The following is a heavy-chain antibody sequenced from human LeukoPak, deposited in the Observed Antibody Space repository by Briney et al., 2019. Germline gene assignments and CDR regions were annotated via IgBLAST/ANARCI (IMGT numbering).Heavy chain of an antibody. CDR3: AKEVRYYEILTGYSPTYYFEN. CDR1: GFTFNNYA. CDR2: IGGSGVST. Sequence: GGSLRLSCAVSGFTFNNYAMTWVRQAPGKGLEWVSAIGGSGVSTFYADSVKGRFTISRDNSKNTLYLQMDSLRADDTAVYYCAKEVRYYEILTGYSPTYYFENWGQGTLVTVSS. V-gene: IGHV3-23*01. D-gene: IGHD3-9*01. J-gene: IGHJ4*02.